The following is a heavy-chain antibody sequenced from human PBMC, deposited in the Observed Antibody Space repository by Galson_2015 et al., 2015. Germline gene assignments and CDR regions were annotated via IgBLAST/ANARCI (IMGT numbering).Heavy chain of an antibody. CDR2: ITPILGTA. D-gene: IGHD3-16*02. CDR1: GGTFSTHA. CDR3: ARVQGSRHLGELSFPLRY. V-gene: IGHV1-69*13. J-gene: IGHJ4*02. Sequence: SVKVSCKASGGTFSTHAISWVRQAPGQGLEWMGGITPILGTANYAQKFQGRVTITADESTSTAYMELSSLRSEDTAVYYCARVQGSRHLGELSFPLRYWGQGTLVTVSS.